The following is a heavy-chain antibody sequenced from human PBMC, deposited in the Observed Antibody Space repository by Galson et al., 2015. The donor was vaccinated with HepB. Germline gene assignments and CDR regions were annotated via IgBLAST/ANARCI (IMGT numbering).Heavy chain of an antibody. Sequence: SLRLSCAASGFIFSDYAIHWVRQAPGKGLEWVAVISFDGTKKYYADSVKGRLTISRDNSKNTLYLYMNSLRPDDTAVYYCSREHLAATGTNWFDPWGQGTPVTVSS. V-gene: IGHV3-30*04. CDR3: SREHLAATGTNWFDP. CDR2: ISFDGTKK. D-gene: IGHD1/OR15-1a*01. J-gene: IGHJ5*02. CDR1: GFIFSDYA.